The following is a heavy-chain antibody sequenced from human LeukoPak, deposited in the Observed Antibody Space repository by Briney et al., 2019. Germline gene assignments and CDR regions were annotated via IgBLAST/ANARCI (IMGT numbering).Heavy chain of an antibody. CDR3: VRDVDYGFDY. J-gene: IGHJ4*02. D-gene: IGHD4-17*01. V-gene: IGHV3-48*02. CDR1: GFTFSMPS. CDR2: ISSSSSSI. Sequence: GGALRLSFAASGFTFSMPSMNWVGPAPGKGLEWVSFISSSSSSIYYADSVKGRFTISRENAENSLYVQMNSLRDEDTAVYYCVRDVDYGFDYWGQGTLVTVSS.